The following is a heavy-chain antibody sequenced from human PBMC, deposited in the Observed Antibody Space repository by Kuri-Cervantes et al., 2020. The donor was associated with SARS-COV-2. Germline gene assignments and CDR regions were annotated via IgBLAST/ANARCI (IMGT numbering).Heavy chain of an antibody. J-gene: IGHJ6*02. Sequence: ASVKVSCKASGYTFTSYGISWVRQAPGQGLEWMGWISAYSGGTNYAQKFQGWVTMTRDTSISTAYMELSRLRSDDTAVYYCARSSMYREAEEHYYYYYGMDVWGQGTTVTVSS. CDR2: ISAYSGGT. CDR3: ARSSMYREAEEHYYYYYGMDV. D-gene: IGHD3-10*02. CDR1: GYTFTSYG. V-gene: IGHV1-2*04.